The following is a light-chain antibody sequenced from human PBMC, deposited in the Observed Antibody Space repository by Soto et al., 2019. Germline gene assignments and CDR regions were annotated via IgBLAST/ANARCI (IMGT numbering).Light chain of an antibody. CDR1: QSVSSSY. Sequence: EIVLTQSPGTLSLCPGERATLSCRASQSVSSSYIAWYQQKPGQAPRLLIYGASSRATGIPDRFSGSGSGTDFTLTISRLEPEDFAVYYCQQYGSSPPLTFGGGTKVEIK. J-gene: IGKJ4*01. V-gene: IGKV3-20*01. CDR3: QQYGSSPPLT. CDR2: GAS.